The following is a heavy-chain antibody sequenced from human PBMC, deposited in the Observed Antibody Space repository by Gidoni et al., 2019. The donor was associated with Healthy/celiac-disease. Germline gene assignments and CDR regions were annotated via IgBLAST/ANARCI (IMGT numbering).Heavy chain of an antibody. D-gene: IGHD3-22*01. CDR2: IYPGDSDT. Sequence: EVQLVQSGAAVKKPGESLKISCKGSGYSFTSYWIGWVRQMPGKGLEWMGIIYPGDSDTRYSPSFQGQVTISADKSISTAYLQWSSLKASDTAMYYCARLSNSSGYYGYFQHWGQGTLVTVSS. CDR3: ARLSNSSGYYGYFQH. V-gene: IGHV5-51*01. CDR1: GYSFTSYW. J-gene: IGHJ1*01.